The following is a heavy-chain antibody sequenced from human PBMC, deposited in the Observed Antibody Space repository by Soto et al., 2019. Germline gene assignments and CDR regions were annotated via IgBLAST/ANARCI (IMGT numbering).Heavy chain of an antibody. CDR1: GFTFSSYW. Sequence: EVQLVESGGGLVQPGGSLRLSCAASGFTFSSYWMHWVRQAPGKGLVWVSRSNTDGSSVDYADSVKGRFTISRGNAKNTLYLQMNSLRIEDTAVYYCTRDQTYAGNYYDYWGQGTLVTVSS. CDR2: SNTDGSSV. D-gene: IGHD6-13*01. V-gene: IGHV3-74*01. CDR3: TRDQTYAGNYYDY. J-gene: IGHJ4*02.